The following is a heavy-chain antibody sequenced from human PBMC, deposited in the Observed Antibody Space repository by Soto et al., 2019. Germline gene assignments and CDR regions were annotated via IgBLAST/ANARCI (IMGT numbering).Heavy chain of an antibody. CDR1: GGSVSSSSYY. J-gene: IGHJ4*02. CDR3: ARHAGRYSSSWWSSEGLDY. CDR2: IYYSGNT. Sequence: QLQLQESGPGLVKPSETLSLTCTVSGGSVSSSSYYWGWIRQPPGKGLEWIGSIYYSGNTYYNPSLKSRVTISVDTSKNQFSLKLSSVTAADTAVYYCARHAGRYSSSWWSSEGLDYWGQGTLVTVSS. D-gene: IGHD6-13*01. V-gene: IGHV4-39*01.